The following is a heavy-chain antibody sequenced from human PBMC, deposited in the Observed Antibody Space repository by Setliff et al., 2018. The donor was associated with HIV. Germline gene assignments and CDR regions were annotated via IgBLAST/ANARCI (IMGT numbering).Heavy chain of an antibody. CDR2: VYYTGST. Sequence: SETLSLTCIVSGGSIGSYYWSWIRQSPGKGLEWIGYVYYTGSTNYSPSLKSRVTIGVDTSKNQFSLKLTSVTAADAAVYYCARRRPPPSGLYSAYYMDVWGTGTTVTVS. CDR1: GGSIGSYY. J-gene: IGHJ6*03. V-gene: IGHV4-59*08. D-gene: IGHD1-26*01. CDR3: ARRRPPPSGLYSAYYMDV.